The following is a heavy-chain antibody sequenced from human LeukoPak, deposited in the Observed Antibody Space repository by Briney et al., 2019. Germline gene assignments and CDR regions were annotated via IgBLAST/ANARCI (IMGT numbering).Heavy chain of an antibody. CDR1: GFTFSSYA. D-gene: IGHD5-12*01. V-gene: IGHV3-30-3*01. J-gene: IGHJ4*02. CDR2: ISYDGSNK. Sequence: GGSLRLSCAASGFTFSSYAMHWVRQAPGKGLEWVAVISYDGSNKYYADSVKGRFTISRDNSKNTLYLQMNSLRAEDTAVYYCARVGYQHYFDYWGQGTLVTVSS. CDR3: ARVGYQHYFDY.